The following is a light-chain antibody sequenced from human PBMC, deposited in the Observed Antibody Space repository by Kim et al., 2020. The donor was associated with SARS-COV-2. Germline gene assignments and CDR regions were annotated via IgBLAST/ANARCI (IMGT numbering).Light chain of an antibody. J-gene: IGKJ4*01. V-gene: IGKV1-5*03. Sequence: QSASVGDRVTITCRGSQSISSWLAWYQQKPGKAPKLLIYKASSLESGVPSRFSGSGSGTEFTLTISSLQPDDFATYYCQQYNSYLFGGGTKVDIK. CDR3: QQYNSYL. CDR1: QSISSW. CDR2: KAS.